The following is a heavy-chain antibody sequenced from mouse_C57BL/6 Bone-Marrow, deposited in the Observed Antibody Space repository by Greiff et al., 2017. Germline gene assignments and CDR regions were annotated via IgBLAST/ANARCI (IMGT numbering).Heavy chain of an antibody. J-gene: IGHJ1*03. CDR2: ISSGSSTI. CDR1: GFTFSDYG. Sequence: DVMLVESGGGLVKPGGSLKLSCAASGFTFSDYGMHWVRQAPEKGLEWVAYISSGSSTIYYADTVKGRFTITRDNANNTLFLQMTSLRSEDTAVYYCARDEAHYWYIDVWGKGTTVTVSS. CDR3: ARDEAHYWYIDV. V-gene: IGHV5-17*01.